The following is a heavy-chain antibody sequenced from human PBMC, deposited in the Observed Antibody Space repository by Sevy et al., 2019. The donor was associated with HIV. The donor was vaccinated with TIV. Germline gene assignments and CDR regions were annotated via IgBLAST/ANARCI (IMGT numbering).Heavy chain of an antibody. CDR2: ISYDGSNK. CDR1: EFTFSSYG. D-gene: IGHD3-16*02. CDR3: AKGPVWGSYRSFDY. V-gene: IGHV3-30*18. Sequence: GGSLRLSCAASEFTFSSYGRHWVRQAPGKGLEWVAVISYDGSNKYYADSVKGRFTISRDNSKNTLYLQMNSLRAEDTAVYYCAKGPVWGSYRSFDYWGQGTLVTVSS. J-gene: IGHJ4*02.